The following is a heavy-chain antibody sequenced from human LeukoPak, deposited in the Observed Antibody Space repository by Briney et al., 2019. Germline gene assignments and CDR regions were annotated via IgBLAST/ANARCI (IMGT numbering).Heavy chain of an antibody. CDR1: GFTFSTYW. D-gene: IGHD2-2*01. Sequence: GGSLRLSCTASGFTFSTYWMSWVRQAPGKGLEWVANTREDGSEKYYVDSVKGRFTISRDNAKNSLYLQMNSLRAEDTAVYYCARAPLLGYCSGTSCYPAWGQGTLVTVSS. V-gene: IGHV3-7*01. CDR3: ARAPLLGYCSGTSCYPA. CDR2: TREDGSEK. J-gene: IGHJ5*02.